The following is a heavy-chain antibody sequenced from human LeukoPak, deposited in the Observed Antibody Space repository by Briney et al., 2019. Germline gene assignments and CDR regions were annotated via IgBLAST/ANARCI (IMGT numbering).Heavy chain of an antibody. J-gene: IGHJ3*02. CDR2: IYHSGST. CDR1: GGSFSGYY. Sequence: SETLSLTCAVYGGSFSGYYWSWIRQPPGKGLEWIGSIYHSGSTYYNPSLKSRVTISVDTSKNQFSLKLSSVTAADTAVYYCARSEYYYDSSGYWASDAFDIWGQGTMVTVSS. CDR3: ARSEYYYDSSGYWASDAFDI. D-gene: IGHD3-22*01. V-gene: IGHV4-34*01.